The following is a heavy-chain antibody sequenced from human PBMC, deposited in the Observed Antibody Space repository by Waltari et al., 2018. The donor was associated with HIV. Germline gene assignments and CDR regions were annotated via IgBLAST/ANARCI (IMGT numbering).Heavy chain of an antibody. D-gene: IGHD2-8*02. CDR2: IIPIFDTT. CDR3: ARASGDYSFYYAMDV. J-gene: IGHJ6*02. Sequence: QVQLVQSGAEVKKTGSSAKVSCMASEGTLSSYAYNWVRQAPGQGLEWMGGIIPIFDTTNYAQKFQGRVRITADESTGTAYMELSSLRSEDTAVYYCARASGDYSFYYAMDVWGQGTTVTVSS. V-gene: IGHV1-69*01. CDR1: EGTLSSYA.